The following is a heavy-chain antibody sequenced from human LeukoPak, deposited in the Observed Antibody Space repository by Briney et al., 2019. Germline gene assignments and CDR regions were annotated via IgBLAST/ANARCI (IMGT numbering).Heavy chain of an antibody. D-gene: IGHD1-26*01. V-gene: IGHV1-2*02. CDR1: GYIFSDFY. CDR2: INPNHGGT. Sequence: GASVKVSCKASGYIFSDFYIHWVRQAPGQGLEWMAWINPNHGGTNFAQKFQGRVTVTRDTSISTAYMELTRLTSDDTAVYYCASPLVSGSYYSDYWGQGTLVTVSS. CDR3: ASPLVSGSYYSDY. J-gene: IGHJ4*02.